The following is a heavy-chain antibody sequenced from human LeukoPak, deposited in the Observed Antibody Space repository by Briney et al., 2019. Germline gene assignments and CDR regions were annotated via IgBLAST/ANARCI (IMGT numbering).Heavy chain of an antibody. CDR3: ARDRYNWNYYYYMDV. CDR1: GYTFTGYY. D-gene: IGHD1-20*01. Sequence: ASVKVSCKASGYTFTGYYMYWVRQAPGQGLEWMGWINPNSGGTNYAQKFQGRVTMTRDTSISTAYMELSRLRSDDTAVYYCARDRYNWNYYYYMDVWGKGTTVTVSS. J-gene: IGHJ6*03. V-gene: IGHV1-2*02. CDR2: INPNSGGT.